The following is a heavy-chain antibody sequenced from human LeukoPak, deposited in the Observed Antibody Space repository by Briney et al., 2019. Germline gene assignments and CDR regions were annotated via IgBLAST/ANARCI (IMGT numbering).Heavy chain of an antibody. CDR3: ARDHRRSIAAAHLDY. V-gene: IGHV1-2*02. J-gene: IGHJ4*02. CDR2: INPNSGGT. D-gene: IGHD6-13*01. Sequence: GASVKVSCKASGYTFTGYYMHWVRQAPGQGLEWMGWINPNSGGTNYAQKFQGRVTMTRDTSISTAYMELSRLRSDDTAVYYCARDHRRSIAAAHLDYWGQGTLVTVSS. CDR1: GYTFTGYY.